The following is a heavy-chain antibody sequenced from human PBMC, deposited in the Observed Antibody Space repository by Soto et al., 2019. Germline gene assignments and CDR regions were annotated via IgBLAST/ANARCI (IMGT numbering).Heavy chain of an antibody. D-gene: IGHD3-16*01. CDR2: IRSKGHNYAT. Sequence: XGSLSFSCAASSFAFNGSAMYGVHPDSGKGPEWVGRIRSKGHNYATEYAASVKGRFTISRDDSKNTAYLQMNSLQTEDTAVYYCTRDLFSYDYSGILWFDHWGQGNLVTV. CDR3: TRDLFSYDYSGILWFDH. J-gene: IGHJ5*02. V-gene: IGHV3-73*01. CDR1: SFAFNGSA.